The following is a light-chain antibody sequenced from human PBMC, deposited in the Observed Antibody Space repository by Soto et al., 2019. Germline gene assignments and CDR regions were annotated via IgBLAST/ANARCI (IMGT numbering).Light chain of an antibody. CDR2: DAA. CDR1: QNINTY. J-gene: IGKJ3*01. V-gene: IGKV1-39*01. Sequence: DIQMTQSPYSLSAAVGDRVTIACLASQNINTYLNWYQQKPGKAPKLPIFDAASLQSGVPSRFSGGGSRTDFTLTIPSLQPEDFETYYCQQTSSAQFTFGRGTKVDIX. CDR3: QQTSSAQFT.